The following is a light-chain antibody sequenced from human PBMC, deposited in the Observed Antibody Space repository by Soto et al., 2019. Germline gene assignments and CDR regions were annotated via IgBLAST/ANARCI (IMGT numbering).Light chain of an antibody. V-gene: IGKV3-11*01. J-gene: IGKJ4*01. Sequence: EIVLTQSPATLSLSPGERATLSCRAGQSISRYLAWYQQKPGQAPRLLIHDASNRATGIPARFSGSGSETDFTLTISSLEPEDFAVYYCQQRLSWPPLTFGGGTKVENK. CDR2: DAS. CDR1: QSISRY. CDR3: QQRLSWPPLT.